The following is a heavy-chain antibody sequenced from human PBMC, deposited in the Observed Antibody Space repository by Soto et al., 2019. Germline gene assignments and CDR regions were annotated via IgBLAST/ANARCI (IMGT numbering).Heavy chain of an antibody. J-gene: IGHJ3*02. CDR3: ARSLFSVVVAANGRDRAFDI. CDR1: GYTFTSYA. D-gene: IGHD2-15*01. Sequence: ASVKVSCKASGYTFTSYAMHWVRQAPGQRLEWMGWINAGNGNTKYSQKFQGRVTITRDTSASTAYMELSSLRSEDTAVYYCARSLFSVVVAANGRDRAFDIWGQGTMVTVSS. CDR2: INAGNGNT. V-gene: IGHV1-3*01.